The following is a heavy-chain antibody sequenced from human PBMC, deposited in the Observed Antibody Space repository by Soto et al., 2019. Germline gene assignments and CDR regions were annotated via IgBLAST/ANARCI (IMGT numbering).Heavy chain of an antibody. V-gene: IGHV3-23*01. CDR3: AREVDITAAFDY. J-gene: IGHJ4*02. CDR1: GLIFSNYA. CDR2: ISGSGGSP. Sequence: EVQVLESGGVLVQPGGSLRLSCVAPGLIFSNYAMSLVRQAPGKGLEWVSGISGSGGSPHYADSAKGRFTISRDNSKNTLFLQMNTLRAEDTAVYYCAREVDITAAFDYWGQGTLVTVSS. D-gene: IGHD6-13*01.